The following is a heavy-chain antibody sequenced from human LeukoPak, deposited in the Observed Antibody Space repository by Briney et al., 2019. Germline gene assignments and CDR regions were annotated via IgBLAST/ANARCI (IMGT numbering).Heavy chain of an antibody. V-gene: IGHV3-9*01. D-gene: IGHD3-10*01. CDR2: ISWNSGSI. CDR1: GFTFDDYA. Sequence: PGGSLRLSCAASGFTFDDYAMHWVRQAPGKGLEWVSGISWNSGSIGYADSVKGRFTISRDNAKNSLYLQMNSLRAEDTALYYCAKEYYYGSGSLTDAFDIWGQGTMVTVSS. J-gene: IGHJ3*02. CDR3: AKEYYYGSGSLTDAFDI.